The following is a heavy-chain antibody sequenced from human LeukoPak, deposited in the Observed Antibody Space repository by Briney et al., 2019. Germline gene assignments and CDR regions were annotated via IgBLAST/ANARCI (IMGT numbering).Heavy chain of an antibody. CDR2: INPNSGGT. V-gene: IGHV1-2*02. D-gene: IGHD1-26*01. CDR3: ARRGPPAYSGSYYVDY. CDR1: GYTFTGYY. Sequence: GASVKVSCKASGYTFTGYYTHWVRQAPGQGLEWMGWINPNSGGTNYAQKFQGRVTMTRDTSISTAYMELSRLRSDDTAVYYCARRGPPAYSGSYYVDYWGQGTLVTVSS. J-gene: IGHJ4*02.